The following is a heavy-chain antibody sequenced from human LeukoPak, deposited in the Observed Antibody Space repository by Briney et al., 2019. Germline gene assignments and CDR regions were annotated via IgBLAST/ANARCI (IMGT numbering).Heavy chain of an antibody. CDR3: ARSLGQLLGFDP. Sequence: SETLSLTCTVSGGSISSYYWSWFRQSPGKGLEWIGHIFYSGSTNYSPSLASRVTISIDTSEKQFSLSLRSVTAADTAIYYCARSLGQLLGFDPWGPGTLVTVSS. CDR1: GGSISSYY. D-gene: IGHD3-10*01. V-gene: IGHV4-59*08. J-gene: IGHJ5*02. CDR2: IFYSGST.